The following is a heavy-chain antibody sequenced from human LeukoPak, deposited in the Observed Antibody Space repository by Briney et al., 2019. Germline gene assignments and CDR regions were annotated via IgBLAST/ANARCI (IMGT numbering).Heavy chain of an antibody. J-gene: IGHJ2*01. CDR3: ARASAVATIYWYFDL. CDR2: INHSGST. V-gene: IGHV4-39*07. D-gene: IGHD5-12*01. CDR1: GDSISSPSSY. Sequence: PSETLSLTCTVSGDSISSPSSYWGWIRQPPGKGLEWIGEINHSGSTNYNPSLKSRVTISVDTSKNQFSLKLSSVTAADTAVYYCARASAVATIYWYFDLWGRGTLVTVSS.